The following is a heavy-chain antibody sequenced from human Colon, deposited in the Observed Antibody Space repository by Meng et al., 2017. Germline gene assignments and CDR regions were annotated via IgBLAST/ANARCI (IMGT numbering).Heavy chain of an antibody. Sequence: QVQRREEGPGRVKPSEPLSLTWAVSGGSIRRSDWWSWVRQPPGKGLEWIGETSHSGSTNYSPSLKSRVTISLDKSKNQLSLKLNSVTAADTAVYFCASSDYYRSDYWGQGTLVTVSS. J-gene: IGHJ4*02. CDR1: GGSIRRSDW. V-gene: IGHV4-4*02. CDR3: ASSDYYRSDY. D-gene: IGHD3-22*01. CDR2: TSHSGST.